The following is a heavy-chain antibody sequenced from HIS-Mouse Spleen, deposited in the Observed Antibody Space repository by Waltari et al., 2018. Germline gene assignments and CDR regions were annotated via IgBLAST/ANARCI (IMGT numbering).Heavy chain of an antibody. CDR3: ARVELGIWYFDL. CDR1: GFTFSSYA. CDR2: ISYDGSNK. V-gene: IGHV3-30-3*01. D-gene: IGHD7-27*01. Sequence: QVQLVESGGGVVQPGRSLRLSCAASGFTFSSYAMHWVRQAPGKGLEGVAVISYDGSNKYYADSVKGRFTISRDNSKNTLYLQMNSLRAEDTAVYYCARVELGIWYFDLWGRGTLVTVSS. J-gene: IGHJ2*01.